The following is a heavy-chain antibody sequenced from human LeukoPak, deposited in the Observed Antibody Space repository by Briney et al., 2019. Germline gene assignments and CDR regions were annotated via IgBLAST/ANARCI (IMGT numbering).Heavy chain of an antibody. CDR1: GGSISSYY. J-gene: IGHJ6*03. D-gene: IGHD3-16*01. CDR3: ARGGGLNYYYYYMDV. CDR2: IYYTGST. Sequence: PSETLSLTCTVSGGSISSYYWGWIRQPPGKGLEWIGSIYYTGSTYYNPSLKSRVTISVDTSKNQFSLKLSSVTAADTAVYYCARGGGLNYYYYYMDVWGKGTTVTISS. V-gene: IGHV4-39*07.